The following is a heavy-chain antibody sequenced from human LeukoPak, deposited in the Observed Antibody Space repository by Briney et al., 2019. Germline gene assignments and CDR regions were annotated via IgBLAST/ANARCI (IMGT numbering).Heavy chain of an antibody. CDR2: ISHSGST. J-gene: IGHJ5*02. Sequence: SGTLSLTCAVSGGSISSSNCWSWVRQPPGKGLEWIGEISHSGSTNYNPSLKSRVTMSVDKSKNHFSLKLSSVTAADTAVYYWARVGSTALFDPWGQGTLVTVSS. D-gene: IGHD3-10*01. CDR3: ARVGSTALFDP. CDR1: GGSISSSNC. V-gene: IGHV4-4*02.